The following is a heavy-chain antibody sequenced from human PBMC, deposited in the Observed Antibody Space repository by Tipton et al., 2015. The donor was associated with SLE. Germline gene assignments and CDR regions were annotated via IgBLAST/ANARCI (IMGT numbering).Heavy chain of an antibody. Sequence: TLSLTCTVFGDSISSSGYQWGWIRQPPGKGLEWIGRISYSENTYYNPSLRSRVTLLLDMSKNQFSLKVSSVTAADTAVYYCARVLRVAQGVISSFDYWGQGTLVTVSS. D-gene: IGHD3-10*01. V-gene: IGHV4-39*07. J-gene: IGHJ4*02. CDR2: ISYSENT. CDR3: ARVLRVAQGVISSFDY. CDR1: GDSISSSGYQ.